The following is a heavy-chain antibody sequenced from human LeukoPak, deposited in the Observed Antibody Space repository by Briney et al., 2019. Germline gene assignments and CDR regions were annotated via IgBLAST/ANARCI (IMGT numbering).Heavy chain of an antibody. CDR3: ARVYYYGSGSHAFDI. D-gene: IGHD3-10*01. CDR2: IKQDGSEK. CDR1: GFTFSSYW. J-gene: IGHJ3*02. V-gene: IGHV3-7*01. Sequence: GGSLRLSCAASGFTFSSYWMSWVRQAPGKGLEWVANIKQDGSEKHYVDSVKGRFTISRDNAKNSLYLQMNSLRAEDTAVYYCARVYYYGSGSHAFDIWGQGTMVTVSS.